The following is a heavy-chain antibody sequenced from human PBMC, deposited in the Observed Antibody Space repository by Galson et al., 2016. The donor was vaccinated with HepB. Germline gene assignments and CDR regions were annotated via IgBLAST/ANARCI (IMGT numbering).Heavy chain of an antibody. J-gene: IGHJ4*02. CDR2: IKAEADGGTT. D-gene: IGHD3-10*01. CDR3: TTDGSYGSGAYSYY. CDR1: GFTFNNAW. Sequence: SLRLSCAGSGFTFNNAWMTWVRQAPGKGLEWVGHIKAEADGGTTDYAAPVKGRFTVSRDDSKNSLYPQMNSLKSEDTAVYYCTTDGSYGSGAYSYYWGQGTRVTVSS. V-gene: IGHV3-15*01.